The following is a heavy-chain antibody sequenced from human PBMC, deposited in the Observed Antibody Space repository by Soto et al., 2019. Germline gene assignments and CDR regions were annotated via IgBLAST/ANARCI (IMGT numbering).Heavy chain of an antibody. J-gene: IGHJ4*02. D-gene: IGHD6-13*01. CDR2: ISGSGGST. CDR1: GFTFSNYA. CDR3: AQDQGSSWYEIDY. V-gene: IGHV3-23*01. Sequence: EVQLLESGGGLVQPGGSLRLSCAASGFTFSNYAVTWVRQAPGKGLEWVSTISGSGGSTYYADSVKGRFTISRDNSKNPLYLQMTSLRAEDTAVYYCAQDQGSSWYEIDYWGQGTLVTVSS.